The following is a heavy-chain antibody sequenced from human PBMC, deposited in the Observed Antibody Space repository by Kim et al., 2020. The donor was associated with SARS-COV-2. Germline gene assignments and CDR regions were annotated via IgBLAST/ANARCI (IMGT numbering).Heavy chain of an antibody. D-gene: IGHD2-15*01. CDR3: ARHEGVVVVAALDY. Sequence: TPSLKSRVTISVDTSKNQFSLKLSSVPAADTAVYYCARHEGVVVVAALDYWGQGTLVTVSS. V-gene: IGHV4-59*08. J-gene: IGHJ4*02.